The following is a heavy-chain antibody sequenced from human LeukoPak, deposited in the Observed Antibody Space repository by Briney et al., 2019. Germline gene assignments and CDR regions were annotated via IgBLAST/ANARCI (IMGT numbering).Heavy chain of an antibody. D-gene: IGHD3-3*01. CDR3: ARQYDFWSGLFDY. CDR1: GGSISSYY. J-gene: IGHJ4*02. V-gene: IGHV4-59*08. CDR2: IYYSGST. Sequence: SETLSLTCSVTGGSISSYYRTWIRQPPGKGLEWIGYIYYSGSTNYNPSLKSRVTISVDTSKNQFSLKLSSVTAADTAVYYCARQYDFWSGLFDYWGQGTLVTVSS.